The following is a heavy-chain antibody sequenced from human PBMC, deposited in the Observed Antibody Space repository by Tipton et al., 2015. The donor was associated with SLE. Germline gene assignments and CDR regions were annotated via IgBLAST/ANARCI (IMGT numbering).Heavy chain of an antibody. D-gene: IGHD6-13*01. CDR3: AKGPYSSSCLYCDC. CDR1: GFTFSSYG. Sequence: SLRLSCAASGFTFSSYGMPWVRQAPGKGLEWVAVIWYDGSNKYYADSVKGRFTISRDNSKNTLYLQMNSLRAEDTAVYYCAKGPYSSSCLYCDCWGLGTLVPVSS. V-gene: IGHV3-30*18. CDR2: IWYDGSNK. J-gene: IGHJ4*02.